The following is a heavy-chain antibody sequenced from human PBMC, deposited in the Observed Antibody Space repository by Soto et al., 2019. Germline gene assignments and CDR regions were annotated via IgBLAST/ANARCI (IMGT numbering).Heavy chain of an antibody. J-gene: IGHJ5*02. CDR3: ARDSSITGTTWGDNWFDP. Sequence: SQTLSLTCAISGDSVSSNSAAWNWIRQSPSRGLEWLGRTYYRSKWYNDYAVSVKSRITINPDTSKKQFSLQLNSVTPEDTAVYYCARDSSITGTTWGDNWFDPWGQGTLVTDSS. CDR2: TYYRSKWYN. D-gene: IGHD1-20*01. CDR1: GDSVSSNSAA. V-gene: IGHV6-1*01.